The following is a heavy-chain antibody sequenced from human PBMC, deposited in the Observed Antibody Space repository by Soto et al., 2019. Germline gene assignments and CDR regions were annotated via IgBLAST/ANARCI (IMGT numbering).Heavy chain of an antibody. J-gene: IGHJ4*02. D-gene: IGHD3-10*01. V-gene: IGHV3-23*01. Sequence: EVQLLDSGGGLVQPGGSLRLSCAASGFIFKHYAVNWIRQAPGKGLEWVSSVSGSGDKTYYADSVKGRFTISRDNSKNTLYLDMSSLRAEDTAIYYCATSWFDFLYHFDYWGQGALVLVSS. CDR2: VSGSGDKT. CDR3: ATSWFDFLYHFDY. CDR1: GFIFKHYA.